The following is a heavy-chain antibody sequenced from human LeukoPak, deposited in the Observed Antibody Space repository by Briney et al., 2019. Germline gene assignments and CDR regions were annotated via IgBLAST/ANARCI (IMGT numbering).Heavy chain of an antibody. Sequence: KPGGSLSLSGAASGFTFSGYAMSWVRQAPGKGLEWVSSISSSSSYVYYADSVKGRFTISRDNAKNSLYLQMNSLRAEDTAVYYCARRRYCSSTSCYGGFDYWGQGTLVTVSS. J-gene: IGHJ4*02. D-gene: IGHD2-2*01. V-gene: IGHV3-21*01. CDR1: GFTFSGYA. CDR2: ISSSSSYV. CDR3: ARRRYCSSTSCYGGFDY.